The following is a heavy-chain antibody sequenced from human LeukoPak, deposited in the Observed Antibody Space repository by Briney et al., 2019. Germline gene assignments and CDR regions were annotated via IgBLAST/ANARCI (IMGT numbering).Heavy chain of an antibody. Sequence: SGTLSLTCTVSGGSISSSSYYWGWIRQPPGKGLEWIGSIYYSGSTYYNPSLKSRVTISVDTSKNQFSLKLSSVTAADTAVYYCARVFDSGSQAYFYYMDVWGKGTTVTISS. CDR1: GGSISSSSYY. J-gene: IGHJ6*03. CDR3: ARVFDSGSQAYFYYMDV. V-gene: IGHV4-39*07. D-gene: IGHD3-10*01. CDR2: IYYSGST.